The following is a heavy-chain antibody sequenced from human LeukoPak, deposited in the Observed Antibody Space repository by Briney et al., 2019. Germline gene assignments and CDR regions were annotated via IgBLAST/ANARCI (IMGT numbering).Heavy chain of an antibody. CDR1: GFTFSSYS. Sequence: GGSLRLSCAASGFTFSSYSMNWVRQAPGKGLEWVSSISSSSSYIYYADSVKGRFTISRDNAKNSLYLQMNSLRAEDTAVYYCARDERGSGSHYNKHYYYYYGMDVWGQGTTVTVSS. V-gene: IGHV3-21*01. CDR3: ARDERGSGSHYNKHYYYYYGMDV. CDR2: ISSSSSYI. D-gene: IGHD3-10*01. J-gene: IGHJ6*02.